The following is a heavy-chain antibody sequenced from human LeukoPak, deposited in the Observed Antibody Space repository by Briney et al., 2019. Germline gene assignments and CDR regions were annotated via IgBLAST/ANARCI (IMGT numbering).Heavy chain of an antibody. CDR1: GFIFSNYS. CDR3: AKEGGDGSPFDY. J-gene: IGHJ4*02. Sequence: GGSLRLSCAASGFIFSNYSMHWVRHSPDKGLEWVTFIRFDGSTQYYADSVKGRFTISRDNSKDTLYLQMSSLRLEDTGVYYCAKEGGDGSPFDYWGQGILATVSS. CDR2: IRFDGSTQ. V-gene: IGHV3-30*02. D-gene: IGHD5-24*01.